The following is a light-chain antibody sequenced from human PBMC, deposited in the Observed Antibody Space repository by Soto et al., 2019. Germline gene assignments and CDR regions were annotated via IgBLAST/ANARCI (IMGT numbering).Light chain of an antibody. CDR3: QQRSNWPPT. Sequence: IVLTQSPATLSVSPVERATLSCRASQSVSSYLAWYQQTPGQAPRLLIYDASNRATGIPARFSGSGSGTDFTLTISSLEPEDFAVYYCQQRSNWPPTFGQGTRLE. V-gene: IGKV3-11*01. CDR2: DAS. J-gene: IGKJ5*01. CDR1: QSVSSY.